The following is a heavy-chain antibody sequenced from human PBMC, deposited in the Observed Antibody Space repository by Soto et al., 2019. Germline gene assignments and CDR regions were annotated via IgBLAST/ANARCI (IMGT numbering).Heavy chain of an antibody. CDR1: GYSFSAYW. J-gene: IGHJ3*02. D-gene: IGHD2-8*01. CDR2: FYPGDSDT. Sequence: EVQLVQSGPEVKKPGESLKISCKASGYSFSAYWIGWVRQRPGKGLEWMGIFYPGDSDTRYSPSFEGQVTISADKSISTAYLQWSSLKASDTALYYCARGYCTNGVCSPYDAFDIWGQGTMVTVSS. V-gene: IGHV5-51*01. CDR3: ARGYCTNGVCSPYDAFDI.